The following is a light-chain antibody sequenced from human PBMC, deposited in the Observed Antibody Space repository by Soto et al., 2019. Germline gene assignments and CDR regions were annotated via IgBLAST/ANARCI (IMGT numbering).Light chain of an antibody. V-gene: IGKV3-11*01. CDR2: DAS. Sequence: EIVLTQYPATLSLSPGERSTLSCMASQSVTSNYLAWYQQKPGQAPGLLIYDASNRATGITDRFSGSGSGTDFTLTISSLEPEDFAVYYCQQRSNWPITVGQGTRLEIK. CDR1: QSVTSNY. CDR3: QQRSNWPIT. J-gene: IGKJ5*01.